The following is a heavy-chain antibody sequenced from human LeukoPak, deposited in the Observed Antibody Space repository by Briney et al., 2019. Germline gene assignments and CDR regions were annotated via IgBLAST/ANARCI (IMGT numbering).Heavy chain of an antibody. V-gene: IGHV1-24*01. CDR3: ARGSSWYVDY. D-gene: IGHD6-13*01. CDR2: FDPEDGEA. CDR1: GYTLIELS. J-gene: IGHJ4*02. Sequence: GASVKVSCKVSGYTLIELSMHWVRQAPGKGLECMGGFDPEDGEAIYAQKFQGRVTMTEDTSTDTAYMELRSLRSDDTAVYYCARGSSWYVDYWGQGTLVTVSS.